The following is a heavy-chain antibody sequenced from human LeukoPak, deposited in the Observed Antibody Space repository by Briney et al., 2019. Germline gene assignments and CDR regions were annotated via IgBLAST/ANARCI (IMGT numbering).Heavy chain of an antibody. V-gene: IGHV1-69*01. CDR3: ARGEYQLLCVY. CDR1: GGTFSSYA. CDR2: IIPIFGTA. D-gene: IGHD2-2*01. Sequence: ASVKVSCKASGGTFSSYAISWVRQTPGQGLEWMGGIIPIFGTANYAQKFQGRVTITADESTSTAHMELSSLRSEDTAVYYCARGEYQLLCVYWGQGTLVTVSS. J-gene: IGHJ4*02.